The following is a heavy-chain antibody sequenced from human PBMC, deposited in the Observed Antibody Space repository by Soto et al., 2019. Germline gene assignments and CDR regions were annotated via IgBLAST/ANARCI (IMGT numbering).Heavy chain of an antibody. Sequence: ASVKVSCKASGYTFTSYGISWVRQAPGQGLEWMGWISAYNGNTNYAQKLQGRVTMTTDTSTSTAYMELRSLRSDDTAVYYCARDLGIAARQGRAFDIWGQGTMVTVSS. V-gene: IGHV1-18*01. CDR2: ISAYNGNT. CDR3: ARDLGIAARQGRAFDI. CDR1: GYTFTSYG. D-gene: IGHD6-6*01. J-gene: IGHJ3*02.